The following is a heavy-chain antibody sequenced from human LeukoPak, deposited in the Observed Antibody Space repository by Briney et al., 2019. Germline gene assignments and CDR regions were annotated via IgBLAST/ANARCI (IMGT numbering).Heavy chain of an antibody. J-gene: IGHJ4*02. CDR1: GFTFSSNV. D-gene: IGHD3-16*01. V-gene: IGHV3-23*01. CDR3: AKWGVDKGEWRHYVDY. Sequence: GGSLRPSCATSGFTFSSNVMSWVRQAPGKGLEWVSGINYDGAYTNYADSVKGRSTISRDNSKSTLYMQMNGLRAEDTAIYYCAKWGVDKGEWRHYVDYWGQGTLVIVSS. CDR2: INYDGAYT.